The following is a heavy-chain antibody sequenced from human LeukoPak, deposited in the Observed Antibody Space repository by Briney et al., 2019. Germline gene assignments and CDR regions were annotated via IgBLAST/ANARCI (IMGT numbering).Heavy chain of an antibody. CDR2: IYFTGST. J-gene: IGHJ4*02. CDR3: ARHSSYYGNFDY. V-gene: IGHV4-39*01. Sequence: SETLSLSCALSGGSLSSSSYYWGWIRQPPGRGLEWIGSIYFTGSTYYTPSLKSRVPMSVDPSKNRFSLQGRAVTASDTAVYHCARHSSYYGNFDYWGQGTLVTVSS. CDR1: GGSLSSSSYY. D-gene: IGHD3-10*01.